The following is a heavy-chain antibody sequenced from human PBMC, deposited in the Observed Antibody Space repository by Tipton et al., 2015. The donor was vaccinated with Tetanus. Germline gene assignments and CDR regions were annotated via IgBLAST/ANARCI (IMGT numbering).Heavy chain of an antibody. Sequence: SLRLSCAASGFIFSSYGIHWVRQAPGKGLEWVAVSWYDGTDQYYADSVKGRFTLSRDNSKNTLYRQMNSLTAEDTALYYCAREADCSGGSCFSGDFDNWGQGTQVTVSS. CDR1: GFIFSSYG. CDR2: SWYDGTDQ. J-gene: IGHJ4*02. D-gene: IGHD2-15*01. CDR3: AREADCSGGSCFSGDFDN. V-gene: IGHV3-33*01.